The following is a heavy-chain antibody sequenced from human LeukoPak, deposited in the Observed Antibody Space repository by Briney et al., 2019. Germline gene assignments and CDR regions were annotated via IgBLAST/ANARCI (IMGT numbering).Heavy chain of an antibody. CDR2: INHSGST. CDR3: ARRYSGWYPVPNNWFDP. V-gene: IGHV4-34*01. Sequence: SETLSLTCTVSGGSISSYYWSWIRQPPGKGLEWIGEINHSGSTNYNPSLKSRVTISVDTSKNQFSLKLSSVTAADTAVYYCARRYSGWYPVPNNWFDPWGQGTLVTVSS. D-gene: IGHD6-19*01. CDR1: GGSISSYY. J-gene: IGHJ5*02.